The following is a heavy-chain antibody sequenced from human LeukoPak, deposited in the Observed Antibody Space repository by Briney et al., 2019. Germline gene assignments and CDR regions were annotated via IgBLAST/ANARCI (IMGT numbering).Heavy chain of an antibody. CDR1: GGSFSGYY. CDR2: INHSGST. D-gene: IGHD3-9*01. V-gene: IGHV4-34*01. Sequence: PSETLSLTCAVCGGSFSGYYWSWIRQPPGKGLEWIGEINHSGSTNYNPSLKSRVTISVDTSKNQFSLKLNSVTAADTAVYYCAREADYDILTGSSWFDPWGQGTLVTVSS. J-gene: IGHJ5*02. CDR3: AREADYDILTGSSWFDP.